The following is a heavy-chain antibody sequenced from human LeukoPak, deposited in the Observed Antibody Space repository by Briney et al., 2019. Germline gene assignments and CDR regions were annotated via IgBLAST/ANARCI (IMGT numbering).Heavy chain of an antibody. CDR3: ARSGEAYRSFDY. CDR2: IYYSGTT. CDR1: GGSISSYY. Sequence: SETLSLTCTVSGGSISSYYWSWIRQPPGKGLEWIGYIYYSGTTDYNPSLKSRVTISVDTSNNHFSLKVSSVTAADTAVYYCARSGEAYRSFDYWGQGTLVPVSS. J-gene: IGHJ4*02. D-gene: IGHD1-14*01. V-gene: IGHV4-59*01.